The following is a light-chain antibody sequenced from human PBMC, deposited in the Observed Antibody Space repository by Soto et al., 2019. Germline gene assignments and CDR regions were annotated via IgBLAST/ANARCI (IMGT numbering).Light chain of an antibody. J-gene: IGKJ4*01. V-gene: IGKV1-6*01. CDR1: QGIRHY. CDR3: LQDYNYPLT. Sequence: AIQMTQSPSSLSASVGDRVTITCRASQGIRHYLGWYQQKPGKAPKLLIYAASSLQSGVPSRFSGSGSGTDFTLTISSLQPDDFATYYGLQDYNYPLTFGGGTKVEIK. CDR2: AAS.